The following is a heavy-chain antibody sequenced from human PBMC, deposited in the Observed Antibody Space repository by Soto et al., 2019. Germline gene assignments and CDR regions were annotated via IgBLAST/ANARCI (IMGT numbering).Heavy chain of an antibody. CDR2: IYHSGRT. D-gene: IGHD1-7*01. CDR3: ATETGTTGFDH. CDR1: GGSVNTGTYY. Sequence: SETLSLTCTVSGGSVNTGTYYWSWIRQPPGKGLEWIAYIYHSGRTHYNPSLKSRVTLSIDPSKNQFSLNLTSVTAADTAVYYCATETGTTGFDHWGQGTLVTVSS. J-gene: IGHJ4*02. V-gene: IGHV4-61*01.